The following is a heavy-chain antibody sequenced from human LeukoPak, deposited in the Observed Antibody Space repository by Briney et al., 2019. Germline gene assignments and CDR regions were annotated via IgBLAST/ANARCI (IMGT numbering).Heavy chain of an antibody. CDR2: ITPIFGTT. CDR1: GGPFSNYA. D-gene: IGHD3-10*01. Sequence: SVKVSCKASGGPFSNYAINWVRQAPGQGLEWMGGITPIFGTTNYAQKFQGRVTITADESRSIVYMEVSSLRSEDTAVYYCAKDRGTVGWGQGTLVTVSS. J-gene: IGHJ4*02. V-gene: IGHV1-69*13. CDR3: AKDRGTVG.